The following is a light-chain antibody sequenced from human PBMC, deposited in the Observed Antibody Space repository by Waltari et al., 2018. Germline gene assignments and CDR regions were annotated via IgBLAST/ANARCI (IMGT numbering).Light chain of an antibody. CDR2: SNN. V-gene: IGLV1-44*01. Sequence: QSVLTQTPSASGTPGQRVTIACSGSSSNIGSNTVNWYQQLPGTAPKLLNYSNNQRPSGVPDRFSGSKSGTSASLAISWLQSEDEADYYCAAWDDSLNLVFGGGTKLTVL. CDR3: AAWDDSLNLV. CDR1: SSNIGSNT. J-gene: IGLJ3*02.